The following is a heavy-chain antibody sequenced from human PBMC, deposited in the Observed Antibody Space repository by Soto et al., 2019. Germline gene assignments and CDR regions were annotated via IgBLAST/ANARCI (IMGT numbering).Heavy chain of an antibody. Sequence: EVQLLESGGGLVQPGESLRLSCAASGFTFSSYAMSWVRQAPGKGLEWVSVISGSDDSTYYADSVKGRFTISRDNSKNTLYLQMNSLRVEDTAVYYCAKRSSSSTFGYWGQGTLVTVS. CDR2: ISGSDDST. V-gene: IGHV3-23*01. J-gene: IGHJ4*02. CDR1: GFTFSSYA. D-gene: IGHD6-6*01. CDR3: AKRSSSSTFGY.